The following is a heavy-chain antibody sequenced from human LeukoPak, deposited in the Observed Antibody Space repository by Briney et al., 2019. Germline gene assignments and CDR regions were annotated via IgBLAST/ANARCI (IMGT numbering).Heavy chain of an antibody. CDR3: ARHPDDYYDSSGYPH. V-gene: IGHV4-39*01. CDR1: GGSISSSSYY. D-gene: IGHD3-22*01. J-gene: IGHJ4*02. CDR2: SYYSGST. Sequence: SETLSLTCTVSGGSISSSSYYWGWIRQPPGKGLEWIGSSYYSGSTYYNPSLKSRVTISVDTSKNQFSLKLSSVTAADTAVYYCARHPDDYYDSSGYPHWGQGTLVTVSS.